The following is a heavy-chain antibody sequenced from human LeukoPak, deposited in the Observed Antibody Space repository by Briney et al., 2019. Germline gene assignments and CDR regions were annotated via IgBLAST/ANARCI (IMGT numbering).Heavy chain of an antibody. J-gene: IGHJ4*02. Sequence: PSETLSLTCTVSGYSISSGYYWGWIRQPPGKGLEWIGSIYHSGSTYYNPSLKSRVSISVDTSKNQFSLKLSSVTAADTAVYYCARAEGDYYDSSGYYSDYFDYRGQGTLVTVSS. CDR2: IYHSGST. V-gene: IGHV4-38-2*02. CDR1: GYSISSGYY. CDR3: ARAEGDYYDSSGYYSDYFDY. D-gene: IGHD3-22*01.